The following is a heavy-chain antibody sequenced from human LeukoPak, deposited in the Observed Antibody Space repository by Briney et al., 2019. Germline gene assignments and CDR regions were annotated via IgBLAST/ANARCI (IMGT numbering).Heavy chain of an antibody. V-gene: IGHV3-30*02. J-gene: IGHJ4*02. Sequence: GGSLRLSCAASGFTFSSYGMHWVRQAPGKGLEWVAFIRYDGSNKYYADSVKGRFTISRDNSKNTLYLQMNSLRAEDTAVYYCAKGPDYDFWSGSSSVDYWGQGTLVTVSS. CDR1: GFTFSSYG. CDR2: IRYDGSNK. D-gene: IGHD3-3*01. CDR3: AKGPDYDFWSGSSSVDY.